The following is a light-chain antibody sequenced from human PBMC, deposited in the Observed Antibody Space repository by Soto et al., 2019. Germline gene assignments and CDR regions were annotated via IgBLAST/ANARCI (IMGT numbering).Light chain of an antibody. CDR2: DVS. Sequence: QSVLTQPASVSGSPGQSITISCTGTSSDVGGYNYVSWYQQHPGQAPKLMIYDVSNRPSGVSNRFSGSKSGNTASLTISGLQAEDEADYYCSSYTSSSTLAFGGGTQLTVL. V-gene: IGLV2-14*01. CDR3: SSYTSSSTLA. CDR1: SSDVGGYNY. J-gene: IGLJ2*01.